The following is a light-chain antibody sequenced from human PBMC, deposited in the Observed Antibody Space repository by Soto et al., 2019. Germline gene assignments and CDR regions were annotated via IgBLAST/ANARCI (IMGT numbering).Light chain of an antibody. Sequence: EIVLTQSPGTLSLSPGERATLSCRASQSISSNYLAWYQQKPGQAPRLLIYGASNRATGIPDRFSGSESGTDFTLTISRLEPEDLAVYFCQQYAVSPWTFGQGTKVEIK. CDR2: GAS. CDR1: QSISSNY. J-gene: IGKJ1*01. V-gene: IGKV3-20*01. CDR3: QQYAVSPWT.